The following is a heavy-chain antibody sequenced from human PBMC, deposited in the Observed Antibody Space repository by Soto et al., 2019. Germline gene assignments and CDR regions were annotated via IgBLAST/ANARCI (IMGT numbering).Heavy chain of an antibody. J-gene: IGHJ4*02. CDR3: VRRADRSSWYVAY. V-gene: IGHV5-51*01. D-gene: IGHD6-13*01. Sequence: PGESLKISCKGSGYSFTSYWIGWVRQIPGKGLEWMGIIYPSDSDTRYSPSFQGQVTISADKSISTAYLQWSSLKASDTAMYYCVRRADRSSWYVAYWGQGTLVTVSS. CDR1: GYSFTSYW. CDR2: IYPSDSDT.